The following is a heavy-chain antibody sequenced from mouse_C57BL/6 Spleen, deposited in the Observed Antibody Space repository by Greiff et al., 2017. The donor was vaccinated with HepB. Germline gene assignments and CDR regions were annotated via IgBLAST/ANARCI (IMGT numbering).Heavy chain of an antibody. CDR3: AREGVYYGKYGGGAMDY. CDR2: LSYDGSN. V-gene: IGHV3-6*01. CDR1: GYSITSGYY. D-gene: IGHD2-1*01. Sequence: ESGPGLVKPSQSLSLTCSVTGYSITSGYYWNWLRQFPGNKLEWMGYLSYDGSNNYNPSLKNRISITRDTSKNQFFLKLNSVTTEDTATYYCAREGVYYGKYGGGAMDYWGQGTSVTVSS. J-gene: IGHJ4*01.